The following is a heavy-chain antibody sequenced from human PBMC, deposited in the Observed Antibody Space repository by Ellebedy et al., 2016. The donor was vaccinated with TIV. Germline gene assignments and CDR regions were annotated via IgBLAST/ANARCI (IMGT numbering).Heavy chain of an antibody. D-gene: IGHD3-10*01. J-gene: IGHJ4*02. Sequence: AASVKVSCKASGCTFSSYAISWVRQAPGQGLEWMGGIIASFGTAKYAQKFQGRVTITADESTSTADMELSSLRSEETAVYNCARYLAVRRVGDYWGQGTLVTVSS. CDR1: GCTFSSYA. V-gene: IGHV1-69*13. CDR3: ARYLAVRRVGDY. CDR2: IIASFGTA.